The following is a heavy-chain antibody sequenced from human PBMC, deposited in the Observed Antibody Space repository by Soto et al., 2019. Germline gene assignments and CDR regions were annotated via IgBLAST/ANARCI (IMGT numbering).Heavy chain of an antibody. CDR2: MNPINGAT. CDR3: GRGPSPRAPAGGTPYYYAMDV. Sequence: ASVKVSCKTSGYDFTAYDINWVRQASGQGLEWMGWMNPINGATGSARRFQGRVSMTRNTATGTAYLELTSLRSDDTGVYYCGRGPSPRAPAGGTPYYYAMDVWGQGTTVTVSS. CDR1: GYDFTAYD. V-gene: IGHV1-8*02. D-gene: IGHD6-13*01. J-gene: IGHJ6*02.